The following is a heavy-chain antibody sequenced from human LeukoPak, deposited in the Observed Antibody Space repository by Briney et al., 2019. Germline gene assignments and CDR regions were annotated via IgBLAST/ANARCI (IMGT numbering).Heavy chain of an antibody. CDR1: GGSISSYY. CDR3: ARAYSSGWYPNWFDP. D-gene: IGHD6-19*01. J-gene: IGHJ5*02. Sequence: SETLSLTCTVSGGSISSYYWSWIRQPPGKGLEWIGYIYYSGSTNYNPSLKSRVTISVDTSKNQFSLKLSSVTAADTAVYYRARAYSSGWYPNWFDPWGQGTLVTVSS. CDR2: IYYSGST. V-gene: IGHV4-59*08.